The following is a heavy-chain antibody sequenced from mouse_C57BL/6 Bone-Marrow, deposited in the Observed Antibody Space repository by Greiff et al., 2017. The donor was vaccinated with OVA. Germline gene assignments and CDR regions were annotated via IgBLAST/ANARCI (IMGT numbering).Heavy chain of an antibody. J-gene: IGHJ2*01. CDR1: GFNIKDDY. D-gene: IGHD4-1*01. Sequence: VQLQQSGAELVRPGASVKLSCTASGFNIKDDYMHWVKQRPEQGLEWIGWIDPENGDTEYASKFQGKATITADTSSNPAYLQLSSLTSEDTAVYYCTTGLGPYFDYWGQGTTLTVSS. V-gene: IGHV14-4*01. CDR3: TTGLGPYFDY. CDR2: IDPENGDT.